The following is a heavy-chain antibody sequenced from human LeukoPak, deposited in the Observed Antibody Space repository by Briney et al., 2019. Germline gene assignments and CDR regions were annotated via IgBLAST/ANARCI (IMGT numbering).Heavy chain of an antibody. D-gene: IGHD3-16*02. CDR2: ISSSSSYI. Sequence: GGSLRLSCAASGFTFSSYSMNWVRQAPGKGLEWVSSISSSSSYIYYADSVKGRFTISRDNAKNSLYLQMNSLRAEDTAVYYCARDQHDYVWGSYRSPDYWGQGTLVTVSS. CDR3: ARDQHDYVWGSYRSPDY. CDR1: GFTFSSYS. J-gene: IGHJ4*02. V-gene: IGHV3-21*01.